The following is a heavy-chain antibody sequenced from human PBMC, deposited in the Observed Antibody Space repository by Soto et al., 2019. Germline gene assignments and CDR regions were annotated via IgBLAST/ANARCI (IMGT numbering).Heavy chain of an antibody. CDR1: GYSFTSYW. D-gene: IGHD3-22*01. J-gene: IGHJ6*02. CDR3: ARGGEYYYDSSGYYSPGPYYYYGMDV. Sequence: HGESLKISXKGSGYSFTSYWIGWVRQMPGKGLEWMGIIYPGDSDTRYSPSFQGQVTISADKSISTAYLQWSSLKASDTAMYYCARGGEYYYDSSGYYSPGPYYYYGMDVWGQGTTVTVSS. V-gene: IGHV5-51*01. CDR2: IYPGDSDT.